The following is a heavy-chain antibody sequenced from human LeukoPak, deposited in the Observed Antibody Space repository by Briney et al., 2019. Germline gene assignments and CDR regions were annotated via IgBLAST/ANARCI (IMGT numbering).Heavy chain of an antibody. V-gene: IGHV4-34*01. J-gene: IGHJ4*02. D-gene: IGHD3-22*01. CDR3: ARFEKLSSGYYFDY. CDR1: GGSFSGYY. CDR2: INHSGST. Sequence: SDTLSLTCAVYGGSFSGYYWSWIRKPPGKGLEWLGEINHSGSTNYNPSLKSRVTISVDTSKNQFSLKLSSVTAADTAVYYCARFEKLSSGYYFDYWGQGTLVTVS.